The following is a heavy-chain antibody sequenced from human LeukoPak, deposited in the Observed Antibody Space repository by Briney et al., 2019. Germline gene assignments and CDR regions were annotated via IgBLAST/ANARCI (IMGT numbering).Heavy chain of an antibody. Sequence: PGGSLRLSCAASGFTFDDYAMHWVRQAPGKGLEWVSGISWNSGSIGYADSVKGRFTISRDNAKNSLYLQMNSLRAEDTALYYCAKGLSAAGTFIDYWGQGTLVTVSS. V-gene: IGHV3-9*01. CDR1: GFTFDDYA. CDR3: AKGLSAAGTFIDY. J-gene: IGHJ4*02. D-gene: IGHD6-13*01. CDR2: ISWNSGSI.